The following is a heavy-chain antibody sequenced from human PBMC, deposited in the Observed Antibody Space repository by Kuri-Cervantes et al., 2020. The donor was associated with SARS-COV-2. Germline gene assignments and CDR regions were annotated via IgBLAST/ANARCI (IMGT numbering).Heavy chain of an antibody. V-gene: IGHV3-9*01. CDR2: IGWNSGSI. Sequence: SLKISCAASGFTFSSYDMHWVRQPTGKRLEWVSGIGWNSGSIGYADSVKGRFTISRDNAKNSLYLQMNSLRAEDTAVYYCARDTLNFYDSLGFDPWGQGTLVTVSS. CDR3: ARDTLNFYDSLGFDP. J-gene: IGHJ5*02. CDR1: GFTFSSYD. D-gene: IGHD3-3*01.